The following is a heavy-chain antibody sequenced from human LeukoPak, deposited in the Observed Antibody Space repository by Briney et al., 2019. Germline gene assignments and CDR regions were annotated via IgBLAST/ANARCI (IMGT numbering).Heavy chain of an antibody. CDR1: GYTFTGYY. CDR2: IDPNSGGT. Sequence: ASVKVSCKASGYTFTGYYMHWVRQAPGHGLEWMGWIDPNSGGTNYAQKFQGRVTMTRDTSISTAYMELSRLRSDDTAVYYRARVFRRGSSWPFDYWGQRTLVTVSS. CDR3: ARVFRRGSSWPFDY. D-gene: IGHD6-13*01. V-gene: IGHV1-2*02. J-gene: IGHJ4*02.